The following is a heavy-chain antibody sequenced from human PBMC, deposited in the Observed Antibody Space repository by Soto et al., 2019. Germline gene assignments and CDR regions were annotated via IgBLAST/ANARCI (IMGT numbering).Heavy chain of an antibody. Sequence: QVQLVQSGAEEMKPGASVKVSCKASGYTLTRYSIHWVRQAPGQRLEWMGWINAGNCNTKFSQKFQGRVTITRDTSASTAYMELRGLRSEDTAVYYCAILGTYYFDNSDNYFDFWGQGPLVTVSS. CDR2: INAGNCNT. CDR3: AILGTYYFDNSDNYFDF. D-gene: IGHD3-22*01. V-gene: IGHV1-3*05. CDR1: GYTLTRYS. J-gene: IGHJ4*02.